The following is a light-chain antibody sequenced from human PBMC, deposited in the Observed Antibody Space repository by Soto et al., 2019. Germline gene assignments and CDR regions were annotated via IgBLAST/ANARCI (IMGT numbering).Light chain of an antibody. V-gene: IGKV3-20*01. CDR2: VAS. CDR1: QSISSRY. J-gene: IGKJ1*01. CDR3: QQYVSWM. Sequence: EIVLTQSPDTLSLSPGERATLSCRASQSISSRYLAWYQQKPGQAPRLLIYVASSRATGIPDRFSGSGSGTDFPLTISRLEPEDSAMYYCQQYVSWMFGHGTKLEIK.